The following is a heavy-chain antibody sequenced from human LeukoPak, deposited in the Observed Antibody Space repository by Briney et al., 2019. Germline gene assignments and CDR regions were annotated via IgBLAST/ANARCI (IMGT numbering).Heavy chain of an antibody. CDR1: GYTFTSYY. V-gene: IGHV1-46*01. D-gene: IGHD2-2*03. CDR2: INPSGGDT. Sequence: ASVKVSCKASGYTFTSYYMHWVRQAPGQGLEWMGIINPSGGDTSYAQKFQGRLTMTRDTSTNTVYMELTSLRSEDTAVYYCARGVMDILRFDYWGQGTLVTVSS. CDR3: ARGVMDILRFDY. J-gene: IGHJ4*02.